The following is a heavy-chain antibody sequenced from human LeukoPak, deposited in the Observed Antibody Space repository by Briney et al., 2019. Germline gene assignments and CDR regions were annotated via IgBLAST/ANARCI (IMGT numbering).Heavy chain of an antibody. D-gene: IGHD3-10*01. CDR3: AREGASSLVRGVIGY. CDR1: GFTVSTNY. J-gene: IGHJ4*02. CDR2: IYNGGTT. V-gene: IGHV3-53*01. Sequence: PGGSLRLSCAASGFTVSTNYMSWVRQAPGRGLEWVSVIYNGGTTYYADSVKGRFTISRDHSQNTLYLQMNSLRVGDTAVYYCAREGASSLVRGVIGYWGPGTLVTVSS.